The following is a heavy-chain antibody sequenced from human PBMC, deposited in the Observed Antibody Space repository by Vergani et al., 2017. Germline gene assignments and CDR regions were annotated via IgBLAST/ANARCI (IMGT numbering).Heavy chain of an antibody. V-gene: IGHV4-59*01. Sequence: QVQLQESGPGLVKPSETLSLTCTVSGGSISSYYWSWIRQPPGKGLEWIGYIYYSGSTNYNPSLKSRVTISVDMSKNQFSLKLSSVTAADTAVYYCARDRYGSGFYYYYMDVWGQGTTVTVSS. J-gene: IGHJ6*03. CDR2: IYYSGST. CDR3: ARDRYGSGFYYYYMDV. CDR1: GGSISSYY. D-gene: IGHD3-10*01.